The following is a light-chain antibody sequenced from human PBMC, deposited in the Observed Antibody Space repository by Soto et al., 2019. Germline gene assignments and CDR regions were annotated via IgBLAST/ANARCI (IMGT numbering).Light chain of an antibody. CDR2: DAS. CDR1: QTISSW. V-gene: IGKV1-5*01. J-gene: IGKJ2*01. Sequence: VPMTKSPSTLSGSVGDRVTIPCRASQTISSWLAWYQQKPGKAPKLLIYDASSLESGVPSRFSGSGSGTEFTLTISCLQPDDFVPYCSTESTIYLNPFGQVAK. CDR3: TESTIYLNP.